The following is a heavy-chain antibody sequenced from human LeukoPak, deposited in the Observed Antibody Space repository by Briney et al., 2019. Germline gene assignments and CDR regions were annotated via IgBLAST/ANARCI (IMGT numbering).Heavy chain of an antibody. D-gene: IGHD4-11*01. V-gene: IGHV3-66*02. CDR3: ARLVKVSNVFGY. CDR2: IYSGGST. J-gene: IGHJ4*02. CDR1: GFTVSSNY. Sequence: GGSLRLSCAASGFTVSSNYMSWVRQAPGKGLEWVSVIYSGGSTYYADSVKGRFTISRDNSKNTLYLQMNSLRAEDTAVYYCARLVKVSNVFGYWGQGTLVTVSS.